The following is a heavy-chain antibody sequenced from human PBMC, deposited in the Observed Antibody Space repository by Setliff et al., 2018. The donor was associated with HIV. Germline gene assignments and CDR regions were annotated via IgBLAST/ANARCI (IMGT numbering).Heavy chain of an antibody. V-gene: IGHV4-61*09. J-gene: IGHJ3*01. CDR1: GDSITSGTYY. CDR2: ISTSGTT. Sequence: NPSETLSLTCTVSGDSITSGTYYWSWIRQPAGMRLEWMGHISTSGTTDYNPSLKSRFTISADTSKSQFSLQLTSVTAADTAAYFCARVPNWGSASFAYDVCGRGTMFTVSS. CDR3: ARVPNWGSASFAYDV. D-gene: IGHD7-27*01.